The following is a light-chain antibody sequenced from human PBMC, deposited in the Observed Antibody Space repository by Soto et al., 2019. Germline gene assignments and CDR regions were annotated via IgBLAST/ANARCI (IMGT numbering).Light chain of an antibody. J-gene: IGLJ3*02. CDR1: SSNIGAGYD. Sequence: QSVLTQPPSVSGAPGQRITIPCTGSSSNIGAGYDVHWYQHLPGTAPKLLIYGNNNRPSGVADRFSASKSGTSASLAITGLQAEDEADYYCQSYDSSLSAWVFGGGTKLTVL. CDR2: GNN. CDR3: QSYDSSLSAWV. V-gene: IGLV1-40*01.